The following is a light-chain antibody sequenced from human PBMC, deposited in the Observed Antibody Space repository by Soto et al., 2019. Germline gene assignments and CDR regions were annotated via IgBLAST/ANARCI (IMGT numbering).Light chain of an antibody. CDR1: QSISSW. V-gene: IGKV1-5*01. J-gene: IGKJ1*01. CDR2: DAS. Sequence: DIQMTQSPSTLSASVGDRVTITCRASQSISSWLAWYQQKPGKAPKLLIYDASSLESGVPSRFSGSGSGTEFTLTISSLQPDDFATNYCQQYNSYSGTFGQGTQVQIK. CDR3: QQYNSYSGT.